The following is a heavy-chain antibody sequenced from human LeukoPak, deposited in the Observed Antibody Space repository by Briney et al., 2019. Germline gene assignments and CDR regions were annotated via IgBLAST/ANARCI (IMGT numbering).Heavy chain of an antibody. J-gene: IGHJ3*02. Sequence: GESLKISCKGSGYSFNIYWIAWVRQMPGKGLEWMGIIYPGDSDTRYSPSFQGQVTISADKSISTAYLQWSSLKASDTAMYYCAAAEEWLRSVAFDIWGQGTMVTVSS. CDR2: IYPGDSDT. D-gene: IGHD5-12*01. V-gene: IGHV5-51*01. CDR3: AAAEEWLRSVAFDI. CDR1: GYSFNIYW.